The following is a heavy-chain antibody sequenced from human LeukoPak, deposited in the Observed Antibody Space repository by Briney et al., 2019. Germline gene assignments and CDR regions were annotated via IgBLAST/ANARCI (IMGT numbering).Heavy chain of an antibody. Sequence: GGSLRLSCAASGYIFNNFGLVWVRHAPGKGLEWVSDISNDGGGKTYADFVRGRFTISRDNSKNTMFQQMNSLRADDTALYYCAKGSSGYFLDLWGQGTLVTVSS. V-gene: IGHV3-23*01. J-gene: IGHJ5*02. CDR1: GYIFNNFG. CDR3: AKGSSGYFLDL. CDR2: ISNDGGGK. D-gene: IGHD3-22*01.